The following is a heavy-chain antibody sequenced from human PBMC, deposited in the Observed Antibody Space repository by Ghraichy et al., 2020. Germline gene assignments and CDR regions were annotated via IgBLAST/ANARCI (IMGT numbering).Heavy chain of an antibody. D-gene: IGHD4-11*01. Sequence: SETLSLTCTVSGGSISSYYWSWIRQPPGKGLEWIGYIYYSGSTNYNPSLKSRVTISVDTSKNQFSLKLSSVTAADTAVYYCARDQGYSKGFDYWGQGTLVTVSS. J-gene: IGHJ4*02. V-gene: IGHV4-59*01. CDR1: GGSISSYY. CDR2: IYYSGST. CDR3: ARDQGYSKGFDY.